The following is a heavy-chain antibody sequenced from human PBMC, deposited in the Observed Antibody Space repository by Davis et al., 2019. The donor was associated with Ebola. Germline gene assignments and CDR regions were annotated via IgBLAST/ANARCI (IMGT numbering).Heavy chain of an antibody. CDR2: INPSGGST. V-gene: IGHV1-46*01. CDR1: GYIFTGYY. Sequence: ASVKVSCKASGYIFTGYYIHWVRQAPGQGLEWMGIINPSGGSTTYTQKFQGRVTMTRDTSTSTVYMELSSLRSEDTAVYYCARETGDGGGMDVWGKGTTVTVSS. CDR3: ARETGDGGGMDV. D-gene: IGHD7-27*01. J-gene: IGHJ6*04.